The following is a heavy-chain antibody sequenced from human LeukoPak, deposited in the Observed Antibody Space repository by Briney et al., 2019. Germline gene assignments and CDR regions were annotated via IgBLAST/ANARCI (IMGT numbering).Heavy chain of an antibody. CDR2: ISYDGSNK. CDR3: AIVMYYYDSSGVFDY. CDR1: GFTFSSYG. V-gene: IGHV3-30*03. Sequence: PGGSLRLSCAASGFTFSSYGMHWVRQAPGKGLEWVAVISYDGSNKYYADSVKGRFTISRDNSKNTLYLQMNSLRAEDTAVYYCAIVMYYYDSSGVFDYWGQGTRVTVSS. J-gene: IGHJ4*02. D-gene: IGHD3-22*01.